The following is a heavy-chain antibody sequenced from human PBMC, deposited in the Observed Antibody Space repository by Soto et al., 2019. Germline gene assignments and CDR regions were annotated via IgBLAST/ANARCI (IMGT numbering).Heavy chain of an antibody. CDR3: AGGAGSSWYDNLFDP. CDR2: IIPIFGTA. D-gene: IGHD6-13*01. Sequence: QVQLVQSGAEVKKPGSSVKVSCKASGGTFSSYAISWVRQAPGQGLEWMGGIIPIFGTANYAQKFQGRVTITADESTSTAYMDLSSLRTEDTAAYYCAGGAGSSWYDNLFDPWCQGTLVTVSS. V-gene: IGHV1-69*01. J-gene: IGHJ5*02. CDR1: GGTFSSYA.